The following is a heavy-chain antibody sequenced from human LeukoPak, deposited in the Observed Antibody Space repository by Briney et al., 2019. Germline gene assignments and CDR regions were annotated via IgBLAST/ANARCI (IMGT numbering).Heavy chain of an antibody. V-gene: IGHV4-39*01. Sequence: SETLSLTCTVSGGSISSSSYYWGWIRQPPGRGLEWIGSIYYSGSTYYNPSLKSRVTISVDTSKNQFSLKLSSVTAADTAAYYCARKGIAVAGTGDYWGQGTLVTVSS. J-gene: IGHJ4*02. CDR3: ARKGIAVAGTGDY. CDR1: GGSISSSSYY. CDR2: IYYSGST. D-gene: IGHD6-19*01.